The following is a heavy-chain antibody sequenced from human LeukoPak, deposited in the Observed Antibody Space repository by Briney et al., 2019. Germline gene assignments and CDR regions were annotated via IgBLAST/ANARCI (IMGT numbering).Heavy chain of an antibody. J-gene: IGHJ4*02. CDR2: IRQDGSEK. D-gene: IGHD5-12*01. V-gene: IGHV3-7*01. CDR3: ARDILTKQAYSGYDN. CDR1: GFTFSTNW. Sequence: GGSLRLSCAASGFTFSTNWMSWVRQAPGKVLEWVASIRQDGSEKYYVDSVKGRFTISRDNAKNSLYLQMNSLRDEDTAVYYCARDILTKQAYSGYDNWGQGTLVTVSS.